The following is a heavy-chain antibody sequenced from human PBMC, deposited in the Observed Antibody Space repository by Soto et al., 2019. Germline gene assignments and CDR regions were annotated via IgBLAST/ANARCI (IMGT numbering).Heavy chain of an antibody. CDR2: IWFDGSNQ. J-gene: IGHJ4*02. D-gene: IGHD1-7*01. V-gene: IGHV3-33*01. Sequence: GGALRLSRAAAGFVFNTYGMHWVRQAPGKGLEWVAVIWFDGSNQYYADSVKGRFTISRDNSKNMLYLQMNSLRTEDTAVYFCASGLELLDYWGQGTQVTVSS. CDR1: GFVFNTYG. CDR3: ASGLELLDY.